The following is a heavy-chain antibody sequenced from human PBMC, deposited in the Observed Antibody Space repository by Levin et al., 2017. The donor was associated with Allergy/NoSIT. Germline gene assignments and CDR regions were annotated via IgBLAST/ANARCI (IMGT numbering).Heavy chain of an antibody. Sequence: PGGSLRLSCEASGFTFSNYGMHWVRQAPGKGLEWVTLIWFDGSIKHYVESVKGRFTISRDDSKNTFYLQMNSLRDEDTAIYYCARGRDRDSYRSPGSDSLAYWAPPVLLTVSS. J-gene: IGHJ4*02. CDR3: ARGRDRDSYRSPGSDSLAY. CDR1: GFTFSNYG. V-gene: IGHV3-33*01. CDR2: IWFDGSIK. D-gene: IGHD5-18*01.